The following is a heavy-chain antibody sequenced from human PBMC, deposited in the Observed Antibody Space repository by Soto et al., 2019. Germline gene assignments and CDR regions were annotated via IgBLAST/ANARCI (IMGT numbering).Heavy chain of an antibody. J-gene: IGHJ6*02. CDR1: GFTFSNAW. CDR2: IKSKTDGGTT. Sequence: GGSLRLSCAASGFTFSNAWMSWVRQAPGKGLEWVGRIKSKTDGGTTDYAAPVKGRFTISRDDSKNTLYLQMNSLKTEDTAVYYCTNTPSGESILEWLLSGDYYYYGMDVWGQGTTVTVSS. CDR3: TNTPSGESILEWLLSGDYYYYGMDV. V-gene: IGHV3-15*01. D-gene: IGHD3-3*01.